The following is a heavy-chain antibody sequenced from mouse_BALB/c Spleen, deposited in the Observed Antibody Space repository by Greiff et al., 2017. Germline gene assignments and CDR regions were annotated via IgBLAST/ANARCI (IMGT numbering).Heavy chain of an antibody. Sequence: LVESGPQLVRPGASVKISCKASGYSFTSYWMHWVKQRPGQGLEWIGMIDPSDSETRLNQKFKDKATLTVDKSSSTAYMQLSSPTSEDSAVYYCARGPLYYDYDVGYFDYWGQGTTLTVSS. CDR2: IDPSDSET. V-gene: IGHV1S126*01. CDR1: GYSFTSYW. CDR3: ARGPLYYDYDVGYFDY. D-gene: IGHD2-4*01. J-gene: IGHJ2*01.